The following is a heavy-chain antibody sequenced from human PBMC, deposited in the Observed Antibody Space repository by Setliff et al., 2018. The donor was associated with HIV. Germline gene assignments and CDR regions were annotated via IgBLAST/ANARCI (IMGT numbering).Heavy chain of an antibody. CDR3: ARGSPMVRGVITPFDY. D-gene: IGHD3-10*01. CDR2: IIHSGIT. V-gene: IGHV4-34*01. CDR1: GGSFSDYS. Sequence: TLSLTCAVSGGSFSDYSWTWIRQPPGKGLEWIGEIIHSGITNYSPSLKSRVTISVDTSKNHFSLRLTSVTAADTAVYYCARGSPMVRGVITPFDYWGQGTLVTAPQ. J-gene: IGHJ4*02.